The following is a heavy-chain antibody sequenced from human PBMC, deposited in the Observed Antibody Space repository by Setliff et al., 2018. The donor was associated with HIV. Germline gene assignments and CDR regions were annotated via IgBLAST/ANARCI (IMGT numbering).Heavy chain of an antibody. CDR3: ASHPPPYSGNFDY. V-gene: IGHV4-39*01. D-gene: IGHD1-26*01. CDR2: IYYSGNT. Sequence: SETLSLTCTVSGGSISSSSYYGGWIRQPPGKGLEWIGTIYYSGNTYYNPSLKSRVTISVDTSKTPISLKLSSVTAADTAVYYCASHPPPYSGNFDYWGHGTLVTVSS. J-gene: IGHJ4*01. CDR1: GGSISSSSYY.